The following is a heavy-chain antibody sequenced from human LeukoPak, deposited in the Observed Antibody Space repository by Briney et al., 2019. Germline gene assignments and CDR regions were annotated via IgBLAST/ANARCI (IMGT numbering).Heavy chain of an antibody. V-gene: IGHV4-59*01. CDR1: GGSISNYY. CDR3: ARESGSVTSEVDFDY. CDR2: IYYSGSTNYNT. Sequence: SETLSLTCTVSGGSISNYYWSWIRQPPGKGLEWIGYIYYSGSTNYNTNYNPSLISRVTISVDTSKNQFSLKLSSVTAADTAVYYCARESGSVTSEVDFDYWGQGTLVTVSS. J-gene: IGHJ4*02. D-gene: IGHD4-17*01.